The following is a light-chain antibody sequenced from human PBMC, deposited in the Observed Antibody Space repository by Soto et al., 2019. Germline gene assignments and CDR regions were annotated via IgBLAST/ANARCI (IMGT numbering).Light chain of an antibody. J-gene: IGLJ1*01. V-gene: IGLV2-14*01. CDR2: DVS. CDR3: SSYTSSSTSYV. CDR1: SSDVGGYNS. Sequence: QSALTQPASVSGSPGQSITISCTGTSSDVGGYNSVSWYQQHPGKAPKLMIYDVSNRPSGVSNRFSGSKSGNTASLTISGLQAEDEADYYCSSYTSSSTSYVFGTGTKLTVL.